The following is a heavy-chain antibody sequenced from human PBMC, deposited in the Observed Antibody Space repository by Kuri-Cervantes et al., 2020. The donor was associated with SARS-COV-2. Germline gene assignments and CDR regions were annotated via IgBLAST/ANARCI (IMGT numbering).Heavy chain of an antibody. Sequence: SQTLSLTCAVYGESFRDYFWTWIRQPPGKGLEWIGEINHSGSADYDPSLKSRVTISVDTSKNQFSLKLSSVTAADTAVYYCARGQSCSSTSCYRGAYYYYYMDVWGKGTTVTVSS. CDR2: INHSGSA. J-gene: IGHJ6*03. CDR3: ARGQSCSSTSCYRGAYYYYYMDV. D-gene: IGHD2-2*01. CDR1: GESFRDYF. V-gene: IGHV4-34*01.